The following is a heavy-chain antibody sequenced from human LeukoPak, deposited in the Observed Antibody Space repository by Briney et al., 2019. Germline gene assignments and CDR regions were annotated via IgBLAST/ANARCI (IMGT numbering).Heavy chain of an antibody. Sequence: SVKVSCKASGGTFSSYAISWVRQAPGQGLEWMGGIIPIFGTANYAQKFQGRVTITADESTSTAYMELSSLRSEDTAVYYCARDSPSWGRLVENWFDPWGQGTLVTVSS. V-gene: IGHV1-69*13. CDR2: IIPIFGTA. CDR1: GGTFSSYA. CDR3: ARDSPSWGRLVENWFDP. J-gene: IGHJ5*02. D-gene: IGHD3-9*01.